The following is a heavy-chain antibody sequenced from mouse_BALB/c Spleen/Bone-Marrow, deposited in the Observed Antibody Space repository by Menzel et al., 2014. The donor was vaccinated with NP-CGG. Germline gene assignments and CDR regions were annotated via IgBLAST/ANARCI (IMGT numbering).Heavy chain of an antibody. J-gene: IGHJ4*01. Sequence: EVQLQQSGTVLARPGASVKMSCKASGYTFTSYWMHWVKQRPGQGLEWIGAIYPGNSDTSYNQKFKGKAKLTAVTSTSTAYMELSSLTNEDSAVYYCTRQLVMITYYAMDYWGQGTSVTVSS. CDR1: GYTFTSYW. CDR2: IYPGNSDT. D-gene: IGHD2-4*01. V-gene: IGHV1-5*01. CDR3: TRQLVMITYYAMDY.